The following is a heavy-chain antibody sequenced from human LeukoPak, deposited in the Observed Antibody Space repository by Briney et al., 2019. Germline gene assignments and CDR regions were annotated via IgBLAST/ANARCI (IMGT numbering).Heavy chain of an antibody. CDR1: GYTFTSYG. CDR2: ISAYNGNT. Sequence: ASVKVSCKASGYTFTSYGISWVRQAPGQGLEWMGWISAYNGNTNYAQKLQGRVTMTTDTSTSTAYMELRSLRSDDTAVYYCARLGGDYGYIWGSYRYYFDYWGQGTLVTVSS. CDR3: ARLGGDYGYIWGSYRYYFDY. J-gene: IGHJ4*02. V-gene: IGHV1-18*01. D-gene: IGHD3-16*02.